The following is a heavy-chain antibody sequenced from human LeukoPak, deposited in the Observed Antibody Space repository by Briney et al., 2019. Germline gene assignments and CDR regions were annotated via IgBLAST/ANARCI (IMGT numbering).Heavy chain of an antibody. J-gene: IGHJ6*03. Sequence: PSETLSLTCTVSGGSISSGSYYWGWIRQPPGKGLEWIGSIYFSGNTYYNPSLKSRVTISVDRSKNQVSLKLSSVTAADTAVYYCAREGGYDFWSGWSSGSSPSYYMDVWGKGTTVTVSS. CDR1: GGSISSGSYY. D-gene: IGHD3-3*01. CDR3: AREGGYDFWSGWSSGSSPSYYMDV. V-gene: IGHV4-39*07. CDR2: IYFSGNT.